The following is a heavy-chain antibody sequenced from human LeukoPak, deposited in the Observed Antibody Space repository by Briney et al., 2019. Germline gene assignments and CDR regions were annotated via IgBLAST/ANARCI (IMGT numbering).Heavy chain of an antibody. V-gene: IGHV4-59*08. CDR1: GDSISGYY. J-gene: IGHJ4*02. D-gene: IGHD4-17*01. Sequence: ETLSLTCTVSGDSISGYYWSWVRQPPGKGLEWIGYIFHSGSTKYNPSLESRVTISIDTSKNQFSLRLSSVTAADTAVYYCARLATYGDFSDWGQGTLVTVSS. CDR2: IFHSGST. CDR3: ARLATYGDFSD.